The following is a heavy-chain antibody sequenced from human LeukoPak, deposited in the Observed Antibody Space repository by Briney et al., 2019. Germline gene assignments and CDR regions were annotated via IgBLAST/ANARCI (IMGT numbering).Heavy chain of an antibody. CDR2: IRYDGSQR. V-gene: IGHV3-33*01. J-gene: IGHJ4*02. CDR3: VRGADMNYNFENSFYFDS. CDR1: GFTMKNFG. Sequence: GGSLRLSCAVSGFTMKNFGMHWVRQAPGKGLEWVAVIRYDGSQRHYIDSVKGRFAISRENSMNTLSLEMNGLRVEDTAVYYCVRGADMNYNFENSFYFDSWGQGALVIVSS. D-gene: IGHD3-3*01.